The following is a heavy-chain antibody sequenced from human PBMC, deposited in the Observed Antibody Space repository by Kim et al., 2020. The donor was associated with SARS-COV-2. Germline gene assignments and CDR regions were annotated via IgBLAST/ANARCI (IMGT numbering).Heavy chain of an antibody. CDR3: ATDLSGRDDD. CDR2: SRT. Sequence: SRTDYVEPVRGRFTISRDNIKDTLYLQMNSLRADDTAVYYCATDLSGRDDDWGQGTLVTVSS. V-gene: IGHV3-74*01. J-gene: IGHJ4*02. D-gene: IGHD1-26*01.